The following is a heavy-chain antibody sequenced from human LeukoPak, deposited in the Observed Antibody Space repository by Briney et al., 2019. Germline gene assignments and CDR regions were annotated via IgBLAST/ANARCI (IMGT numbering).Heavy chain of an antibody. J-gene: IGHJ4*02. CDR1: GDSVSSNSAA. CDR3: ARAGGDSWYFDY. V-gene: IGHV6-1*01. CDR2: TYYRSKWYN. D-gene: IGHD2-21*02. Sequence: SQTLSLTCVISGDSVSSNSAAWNLIRQSPSRGLEWLGRTYYRSKWYNDYAVSVKSRMTINADTSKNQFSLQLNSVTPEDTAVYYCARAGGDSWYFDYWGQGTLVTVSS.